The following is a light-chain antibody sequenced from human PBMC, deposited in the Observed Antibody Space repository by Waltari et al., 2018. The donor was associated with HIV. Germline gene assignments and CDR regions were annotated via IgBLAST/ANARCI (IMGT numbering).Light chain of an antibody. J-gene: IGLJ2*01. CDR3: GTWDNSLSVL. CDR2: ENH. V-gene: IGLV1-51*02. Sequence: QSVLTQPPSVSAAPGQNVTISCSGTRSNMGNNNVSWYHHLPGTAPKILNYENHKRPSGIPDRFSGSKSGTSATLGITGLQTGDEADYYCGTWDNSLSVLFGGGTKLTVL. CDR1: RSNMGNNN.